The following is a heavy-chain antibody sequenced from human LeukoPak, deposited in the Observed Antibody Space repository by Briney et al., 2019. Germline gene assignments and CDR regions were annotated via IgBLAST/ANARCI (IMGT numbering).Heavy chain of an antibody. CDR1: GYTFTSYG. V-gene: IGHV1-18*01. CDR2: ISAYNGNT. J-gene: IGHJ5*02. D-gene: IGHD3-9*01. CDR3: ARNPDTRSVILRYFDWSLNWFDP. Sequence: ASVKVSCKASGYTFTSYGISWVRQAPGQGLEWMGWISAYNGNTNYAQKLQGRVTMTTDTSTSTAYMELRSLRSDDTAMYYCARNPDTRSVILRYFDWSLNWFDPWGQGTLVTVSS.